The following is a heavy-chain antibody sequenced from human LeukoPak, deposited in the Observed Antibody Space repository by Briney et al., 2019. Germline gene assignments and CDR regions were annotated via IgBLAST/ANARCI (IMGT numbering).Heavy chain of an antibody. CDR1: GGSISTYY. Sequence: SETLSLTCTVSGGSISTYYWSWIRQPPGKGLEWIGYIYYSGSTNYNPSLKSRVTISVDTSKNQFSLKLSSVTAADTAVYYCARHGVRGRQVTFGGRAFDYWGQGTLVTVSS. CDR2: IYYSGST. J-gene: IGHJ4*02. D-gene: IGHD3-16*01. CDR3: ARHGVRGRQVTFGGRAFDY. V-gene: IGHV4-59*08.